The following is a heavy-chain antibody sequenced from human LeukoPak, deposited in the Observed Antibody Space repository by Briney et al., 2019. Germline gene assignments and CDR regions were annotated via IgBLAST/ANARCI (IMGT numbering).Heavy chain of an antibody. CDR3: ARDLKAQRIEALLWFGDSPPVYGMDV. Sequence: ASVKVSCKASGYTFTSYGISWVRQAPGQGLEWMGWISAYNGKTNYVQKLQGRVTMTRDTSTSTAYMELRSLRSDDTAVYYCARDLKAQRIEALLWFGDSPPVYGMDVWGQGTTVTVSS. V-gene: IGHV1-18*01. CDR2: ISAYNGKT. J-gene: IGHJ6*02. CDR1: GYTFTSYG. D-gene: IGHD3-10*01.